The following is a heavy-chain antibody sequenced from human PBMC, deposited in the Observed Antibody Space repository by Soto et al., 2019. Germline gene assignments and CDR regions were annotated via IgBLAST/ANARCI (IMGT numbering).Heavy chain of an antibody. V-gene: IGHV3-53*01. CDR3: VRPRPSGENYGMDV. Sequence: LRLSCVASGLTVSPNYMAWVRQAPEMGLEWVSILYTEGTTYYADSVKGRFTISRDSSKNTLFLQMDSLRAEDTAVYYCVRPRPSGENYGMDVWGQGTTVTVSS. CDR1: GLTVSPNY. J-gene: IGHJ6*02. CDR2: LYTEGTT. D-gene: IGHD3-16*01.